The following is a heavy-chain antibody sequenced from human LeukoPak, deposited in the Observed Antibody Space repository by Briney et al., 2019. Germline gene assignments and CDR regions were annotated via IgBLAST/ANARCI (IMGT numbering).Heavy chain of an antibody. CDR1: GGSISSYY. D-gene: IGHD2-21*02. V-gene: IGHV4-59*01. CDR2: IYYSGST. CDR3: ARGLSEGDDDY. J-gene: IGHJ4*02. Sequence: PSETLSLTCTVSGGSISSYYLSWIRQPTGKGLGWIGYIYYSGSTNYNPSLKSRVTISVDTSKNQFSLKLSSVTAADTAVYYCARGLSEGDDDYWGQGTLVTVSS.